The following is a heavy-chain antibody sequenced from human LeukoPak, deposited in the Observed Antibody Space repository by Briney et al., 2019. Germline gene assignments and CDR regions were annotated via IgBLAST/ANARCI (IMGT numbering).Heavy chain of an antibody. D-gene: IGHD4-17*01. V-gene: IGHV4-34*01. Sequence: SETLSLTCAVYGGSFSGYYWSWIRQPPGKGLAWIGEINHSGSTNYNPSLKSRVTISVDTSKNQFSLKLSSVAAADTAVYYCAREDYGDYGLDYWGQGTLVTVSS. CDR3: AREDYGDYGLDY. CDR2: INHSGST. J-gene: IGHJ4*02. CDR1: GGSFSGYY.